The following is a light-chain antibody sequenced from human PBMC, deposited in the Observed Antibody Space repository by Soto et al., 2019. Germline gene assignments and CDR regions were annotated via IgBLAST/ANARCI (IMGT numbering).Light chain of an antibody. V-gene: IGKV1-17*01. Sequence: DIQMTQPPSSLSPSVGDGVTITCRPSLRIRNDLGWYQHKPGKAPKRLIYAASSLQSGVPSRFSGSGSGTEFTLTISSLQPEDFATYSCLQHDSYPWTFGQGTKVDIK. J-gene: IGKJ1*01. CDR1: LRIRND. CDR3: LQHDSYPWT. CDR2: AAS.